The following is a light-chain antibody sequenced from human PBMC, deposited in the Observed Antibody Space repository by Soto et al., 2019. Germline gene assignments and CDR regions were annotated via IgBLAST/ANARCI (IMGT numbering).Light chain of an antibody. V-gene: IGKV3D-15*01. CDR1: QNVNNN. J-gene: IGKJ1*01. CDR3: QQYEDWPRT. Sequence: EIVMTQSPATLSVSPGEIATLSFSASQNVNNNLAWHQQKPGQAPRLLIYGTSTRATDIPARFGGSGSGTEFTLTINSLQSEDFAVYYCQQYEDWPRTFGQGTKVDIK. CDR2: GTS.